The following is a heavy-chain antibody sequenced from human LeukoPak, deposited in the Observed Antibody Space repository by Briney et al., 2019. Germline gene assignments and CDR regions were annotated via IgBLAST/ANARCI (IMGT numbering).Heavy chain of an antibody. CDR1: GGSISSSSYY. CDR3: ARPREGAAGTGLWGDWFDP. J-gene: IGHJ5*02. Sequence: SETLSLTCTVSGGSISSSSYYWGWIRQPPGKGLEWIGSIYYSGSTYYNPSLKSRVTISVDTSKNQFSLKLSSVTAADTAVYYCARPREGAAGTGLWGDWFDPWGQGTLVTVSS. D-gene: IGHD6-13*01. CDR2: IYYSGST. V-gene: IGHV4-39*01.